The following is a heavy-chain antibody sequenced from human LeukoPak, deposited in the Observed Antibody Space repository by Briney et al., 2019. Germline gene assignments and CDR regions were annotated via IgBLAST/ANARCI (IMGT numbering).Heavy chain of an antibody. CDR1: GFTFSSYA. V-gene: IGHV3-30*04. CDR3: ASLPVAAAGTSFVPEDY. J-gene: IGHJ4*02. D-gene: IGHD6-13*01. CDR2: ISYDGSNK. Sequence: GRSLRLSRAASGFTFSSYAMHCGRQAPGKGLEWVAVISYDGSNKYYADSAKGRFTISRDNSKNTLYLQMNSLRAEDTAVYYCASLPVAAAGTSFVPEDYWGQGTLVTVSS.